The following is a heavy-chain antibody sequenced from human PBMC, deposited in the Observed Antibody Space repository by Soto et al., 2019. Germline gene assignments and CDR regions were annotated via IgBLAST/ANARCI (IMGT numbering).Heavy chain of an antibody. D-gene: IGHD6-19*01. CDR1: GFSFSTYG. J-gene: IGHJ5*02. V-gene: IGHV3-64*04. CDR2: ISNNGGST. Sequence: GGSLRLSCSASGFSFSTYGMYWVRQAPGKRLEYVSAISNNGGSTYYADSVKGRFTISRDDSKNTLYLQMNSLKIEDTAVYYCTADRRAEAPKWFDPWGQGTLVTVSS. CDR3: TADRRAEAPKWFDP.